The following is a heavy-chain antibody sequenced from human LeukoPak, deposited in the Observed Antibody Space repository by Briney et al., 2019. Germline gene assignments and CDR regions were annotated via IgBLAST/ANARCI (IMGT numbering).Heavy chain of an antibody. J-gene: IGHJ3*02. D-gene: IGHD1-26*01. CDR3: ARSGFPDAFDI. CDR2: IYYSGST. Sequence: PSETLSLTCPVSGGSISSSSYYWGWIRQPPGKGLEWIGSIYYSGSTYYNPSLKSRVTISVDTSKNQFSLKLSSVTAADTAVYYCARSGFPDAFDIWGQGTMVTVSS. V-gene: IGHV4-39*01. CDR1: GGSISSSSYY.